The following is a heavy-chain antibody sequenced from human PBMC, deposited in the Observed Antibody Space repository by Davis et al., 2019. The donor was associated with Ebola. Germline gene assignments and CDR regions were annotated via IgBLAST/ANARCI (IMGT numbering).Heavy chain of an antibody. Sequence: MPSETLSLTCTVSGGSISSYYWSWIRQPPGKGLEWIGYIYYSGSTNYNPSLKSRVTISVDTSKNQFSLKLSSVTAADTAVYYCARGNSVYNWNYGYYYYYGMDVWGQGTTVTVSS. CDR2: IYYSGST. J-gene: IGHJ6*02. D-gene: IGHD1-7*01. CDR1: GGSISSYY. CDR3: ARGNSVYNWNYGYYYYYGMDV. V-gene: IGHV4-59*01.